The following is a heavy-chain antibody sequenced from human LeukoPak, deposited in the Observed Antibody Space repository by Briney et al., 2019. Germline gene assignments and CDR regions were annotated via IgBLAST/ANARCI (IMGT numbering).Heavy chain of an antibody. CDR2: MNPNSGNT. CDR1: GYTFTSYD. D-gene: IGHD3-3*01. Sequence: ASVKVSCKASGYTFTSYDINWVRQATGQGLEWMGWMNPNSGNTGYAQKFQGRVTMTTDTSTSTVYMELRSLRSEDTAVYYCARAVLVRSPFDNWGQGTLVTVSS. CDR3: ARAVLVRSPFDN. V-gene: IGHV1-8*02. J-gene: IGHJ4*02.